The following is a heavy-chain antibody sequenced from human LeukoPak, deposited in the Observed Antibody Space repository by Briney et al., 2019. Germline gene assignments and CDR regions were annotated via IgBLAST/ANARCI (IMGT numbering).Heavy chain of an antibody. CDR2: INPSGGSA. CDR1: GYTFTSYY. D-gene: IGHD3-22*01. CDR3: ATSMYYYDSSGLDY. Sequence: ASAKVSCKASGYTFTSYYMHWVRQAPGQGLEWMGIINPSGGSAGYAQRFQGRVTMTRDTSTSTVYMELSTLRSEDTAVYYCATSMYYYDSSGLDYWGLGTLVTVSS. V-gene: IGHV1-46*01. J-gene: IGHJ4*02.